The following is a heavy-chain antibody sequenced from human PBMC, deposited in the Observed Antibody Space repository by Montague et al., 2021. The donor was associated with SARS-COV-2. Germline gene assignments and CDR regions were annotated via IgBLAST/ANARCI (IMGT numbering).Heavy chain of an antibody. CDR3: ARQRRGGLVSTPRFFDY. V-gene: IGHV4-39*01. Sequence: SETLSLTCTVSGGSTSSSSYYWGWIRQPPGKGLEWIGSIYYSGSTYYNPSLKSRVTISVDTSKNQFSPKLSSVTAADTAVYYCARQRRGGLVSTPRFFDYWGQGTLVTVSS. D-gene: IGHD6-19*01. CDR1: GGSTSSSSYY. J-gene: IGHJ4*02. CDR2: IYYSGST.